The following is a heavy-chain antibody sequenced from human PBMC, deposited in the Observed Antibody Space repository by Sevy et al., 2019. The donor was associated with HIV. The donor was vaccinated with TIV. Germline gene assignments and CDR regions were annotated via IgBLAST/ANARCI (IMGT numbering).Heavy chain of an antibody. Sequence: GGSLRLSCKGSGYSFTIYWIGWVRQMPGKGLEWMGIIYPGDSDTRYSPSFQGQVTISADKSISTAYRKWSSLKASDTALYYCARRPGRAFDIWGQGTMVTVSS. CDR1: GYSFTIYW. CDR2: IYPGDSDT. CDR3: ARRPGRAFDI. J-gene: IGHJ3*02. V-gene: IGHV5-51*01.